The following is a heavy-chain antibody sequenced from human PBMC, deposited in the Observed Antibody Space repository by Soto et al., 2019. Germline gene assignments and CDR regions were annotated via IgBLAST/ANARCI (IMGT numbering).Heavy chain of an antibody. D-gene: IGHD1-26*01. J-gene: IGHJ4*02. CDR3: SRGVTAGVDY. V-gene: IGHV1-8*01. Sequence: QVQLVQSGAEVREPGASVKVSCKASGYSFTSLDINWVRQTTGQGLEWMGWMQPSSGRTGYAQKFQGRVTMTRDTSTDTAYMGRRGLTPSSTAFYHTSRGVTAGVDYWGQGTLVTVSS. CDR1: GYSFTSLD. CDR2: MQPSSGRT.